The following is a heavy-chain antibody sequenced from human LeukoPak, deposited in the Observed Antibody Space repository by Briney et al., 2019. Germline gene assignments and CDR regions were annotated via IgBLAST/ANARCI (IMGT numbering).Heavy chain of an antibody. J-gene: IGHJ4*02. V-gene: IGHV1-18*01. CDR2: ISAYNGNT. CDR1: GYTFTIYG. Sequence: ASVKVSCKASGYTFTIYGISWVRQAPGQGLEWMGWISAYNGNTNYAQKLQGRVTMTTDTSTSTAYMELRSLRSDDTAVYYCARSRRGGSYRYALDYWGQGTLVTVSS. CDR3: ARSRRGGSYRYALDY. D-gene: IGHD3-16*02.